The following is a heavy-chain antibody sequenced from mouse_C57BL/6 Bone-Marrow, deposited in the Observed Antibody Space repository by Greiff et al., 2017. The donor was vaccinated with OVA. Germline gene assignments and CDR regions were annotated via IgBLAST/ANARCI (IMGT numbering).Heavy chain of an antibody. J-gene: IGHJ4*01. D-gene: IGHD2-2*01. Sequence: QVQLQQSGAELVRPGTSVKMSCKASGYTFTNYWIGWAKQRPGHGLEWIGDIYPGGGYTNYNEKFKGKATLTADKSSSTAYMQFSSLTSEDSAIYYCARGMVTTGPYYAMDYWGQGTSVTVSS. V-gene: IGHV1-63*01. CDR1: GYTFTNYW. CDR3: ARGMVTTGPYYAMDY. CDR2: IYPGGGYT.